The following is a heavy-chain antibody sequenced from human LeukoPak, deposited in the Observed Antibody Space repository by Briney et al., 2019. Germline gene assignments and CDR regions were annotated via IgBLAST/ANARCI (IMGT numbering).Heavy chain of an antibody. J-gene: IGHJ4*02. Sequence: PGGSLRLSCAASGFTFSTYGMHWVRQAPGKGLEWVAVIWYDGINKHYADSVKGRFTISRDNSKNTLYLQMNSLRAEDTAVYYCAKDATFTAKGPGDYWGQGTQVTVFS. D-gene: IGHD2-15*01. CDR1: GFTFSTYG. CDR3: AKDATFTAKGPGDY. CDR2: IWYDGINK. V-gene: IGHV3-33*06.